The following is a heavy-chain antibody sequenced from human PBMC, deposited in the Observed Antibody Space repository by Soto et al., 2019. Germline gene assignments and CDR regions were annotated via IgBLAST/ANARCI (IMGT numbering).Heavy chain of an antibody. V-gene: IGHV3-30*18. CDR2: ISYDGSNK. D-gene: IGHD6-13*01. CDR1: GFTFSSYV. Sequence: GGSLRLVCAASGFTFSSYVMHWVRQAPGKGLEWVAVISYDGSNKYYADSVKGRFTISRDNSKNTLYLQMNSLRAEDTAVYYCAKDRRGIAAAGTELDYWGQGTLVTVS. CDR3: AKDRRGIAAAGTELDY. J-gene: IGHJ4*02.